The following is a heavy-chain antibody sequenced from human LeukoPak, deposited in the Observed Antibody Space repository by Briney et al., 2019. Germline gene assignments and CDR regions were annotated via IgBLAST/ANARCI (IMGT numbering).Heavy chain of an antibody. Sequence: GGSLRLSCAASGFTVSSNYMSWVRQAPGKGLEWVSVIYSGGSTYYADSVKGRFTTSRDNSKNTLYLQMNSLRAEDTAVYYCARDLGAIFPAFDIWGQGTMVTVSS. CDR2: IYSGGST. CDR3: ARDLGAIFPAFDI. V-gene: IGHV3-66*02. J-gene: IGHJ3*02. CDR1: GFTVSSNY. D-gene: IGHD3-3*01.